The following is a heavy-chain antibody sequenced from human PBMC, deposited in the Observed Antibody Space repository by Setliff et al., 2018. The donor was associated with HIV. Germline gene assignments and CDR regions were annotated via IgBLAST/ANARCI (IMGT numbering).Heavy chain of an antibody. V-gene: IGHV3-7*01. Sequence: GGSLRLSCAASGFTFRNYKFNWVRQAPGKGLESVANVKQDGTRTLYVDSVKGRFTISRDNANNLVYLQMNSLRVEDTAVYFCARWGSGSYERVFDYWGQGMLVTVSS. CDR2: VKQDGTRT. J-gene: IGHJ4*02. D-gene: IGHD1-26*01. CDR1: GFTFRNYK. CDR3: ARWGSGSYERVFDY.